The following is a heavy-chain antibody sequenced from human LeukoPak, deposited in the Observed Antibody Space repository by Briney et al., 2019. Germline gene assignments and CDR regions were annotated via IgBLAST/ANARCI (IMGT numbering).Heavy chain of an antibody. Sequence: PGGPLRLSCVASGFPFSTYEMNWVRQPPGKGLEWVSYITGSSTTIYYADSVKGRFTISRDNAKNSLYLQMNSLRAEDTAVYYCARDADTDYWGQGTLVTVSS. D-gene: IGHD5-18*01. V-gene: IGHV3-48*03. CDR3: ARDADTDY. J-gene: IGHJ4*02. CDR2: ITGSSTTI. CDR1: GFPFSTYE.